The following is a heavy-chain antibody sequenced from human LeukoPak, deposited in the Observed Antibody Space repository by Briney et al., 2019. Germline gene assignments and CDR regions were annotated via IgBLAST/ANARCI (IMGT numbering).Heavy chain of an antibody. J-gene: IGHJ6*02. CDR1: GFTFSSYA. D-gene: IGHD2-8*02. Sequence: GGSLRLSCAASGFTFSSYAMSWVRQAPGKGLEWVSAISGSGGSTYYADSVKGRFTISRDNSKNTLYLQMNSLRAEDTAVYYCAKALLGFRAYGMDVWGQGTTVTVFS. V-gene: IGHV3-23*01. CDR3: AKALLGFRAYGMDV. CDR2: ISGSGGST.